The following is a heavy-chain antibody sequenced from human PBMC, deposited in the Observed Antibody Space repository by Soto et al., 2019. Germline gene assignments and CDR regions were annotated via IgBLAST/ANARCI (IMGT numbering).Heavy chain of an antibody. CDR1: GFTFSSYA. CDR3: AKPRGQDTPTAAHPSREVYYSDY. V-gene: IGHV3-23*01. CDR2: ISGSGGST. J-gene: IGHJ4*02. D-gene: IGHD2-2*01. Sequence: EVQLLESGGGLVQPGGSLRLSCAASGFTFSSYAMSWVRQAPGKGLEWVSAISGSGGSTYYADSVKGRFTISRDNSKNTLYLQMNSLRAEDTAVYYCAKPRGQDTPTAAHPSREVYYSDYWGQGTLVTVSS.